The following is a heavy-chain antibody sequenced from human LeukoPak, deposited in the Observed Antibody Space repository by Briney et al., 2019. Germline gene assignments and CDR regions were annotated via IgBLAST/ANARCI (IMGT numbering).Heavy chain of an antibody. D-gene: IGHD2-15*01. CDR3: ARMVVTAYYFDY. CDR1: GFTFSSYS. J-gene: IGHJ4*02. CDR2: ISSSSYI. V-gene: IGHV3-21*01. Sequence: PGGSLRLSCAASGFTFSSYSMNWVRQAPGKGLEWVSSISSSSYIYYADSVKGRFTISRDNAKNSLYLQMNSLRAEDTAVYYCARMVVTAYYFDYWGQGTLVTVSS.